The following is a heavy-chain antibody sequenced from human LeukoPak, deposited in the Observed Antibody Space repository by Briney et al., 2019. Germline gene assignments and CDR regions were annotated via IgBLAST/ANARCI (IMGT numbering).Heavy chain of an antibody. D-gene: IGHD5-24*01. CDR1: GYTFTGYY. J-gene: IGHJ4*02. CDR3: ARVGPRGWLYSDGYNIALTDY. Sequence: ASVKVSCKASGYTFTGYYMHWVRQAPGQGLEWMGWINPNSGGTNYAQKFQGRVTMTRDTSISTAYMELSRLRSDDTAVYYCARVGPRGWLYSDGYNIALTDYWGQGTLVTVSS. V-gene: IGHV1-2*02. CDR2: INPNSGGT.